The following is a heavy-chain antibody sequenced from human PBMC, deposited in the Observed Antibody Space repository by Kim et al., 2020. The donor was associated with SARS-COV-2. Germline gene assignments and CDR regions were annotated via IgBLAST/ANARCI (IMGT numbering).Heavy chain of an antibody. CDR2: IYYSGST. D-gene: IGHD3-22*01. J-gene: IGHJ6*02. CDR3: ARPRWVYDSSGSYYYYGMDV. CDR1: GGSISSSSYY. Sequence: SETLSLTCTVSGGSISSSSYYWGWIRQPPGKGLEWIGSIYYSGSTYYNPSLKSRVTISVDTSKNQFSLKLSSVTAADTAVYYCARPRWVYDSSGSYYYYGMDVWGQGTTVTVSS. V-gene: IGHV4-39*01.